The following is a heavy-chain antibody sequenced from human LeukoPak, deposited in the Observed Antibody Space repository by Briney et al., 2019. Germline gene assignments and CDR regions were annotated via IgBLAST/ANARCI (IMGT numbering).Heavy chain of an antibody. J-gene: IGHJ3*02. CDR3: ARPQKRFLEWLLKPDAFDI. V-gene: IGHV4-34*01. CDR1: GGSFSGYY. Sequence: PSETLSLTCAVYGGSFSGYYWSWIRQPPGKGLEWIGEINHSGSTNYNPSLKSRVTISVDTSKNHFSLKLSSVTAADTAVYYRARPQKRFLEWLLKPDAFDIWGQGTMVTVSS. CDR2: INHSGST. D-gene: IGHD3-3*01.